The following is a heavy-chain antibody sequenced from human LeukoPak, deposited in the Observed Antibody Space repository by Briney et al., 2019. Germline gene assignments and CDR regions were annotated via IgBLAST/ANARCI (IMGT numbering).Heavy chain of an antibody. D-gene: IGHD3-16*01. CDR3: ARVPAQYVEQYFDY. Sequence: PSETLSLTCGVSGGSISGTNWWSWVRQPPGQGLEWIGEISLRGLTNYNPSLRSRLTMSLDESKNQVSLNLTSVTAADTAVYYCARVPAQYVEQYFDYWGQGTLVTVSS. V-gene: IGHV4-4*02. CDR1: GGSISGTNW. J-gene: IGHJ4*02. CDR2: ISLRGLT.